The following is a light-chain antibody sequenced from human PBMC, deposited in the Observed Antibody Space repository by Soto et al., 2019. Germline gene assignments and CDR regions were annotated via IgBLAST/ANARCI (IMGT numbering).Light chain of an antibody. J-gene: IGKJ2*01. CDR2: DAS. V-gene: IGKV3-11*01. CDR3: HQYNSWPPGT. Sequence: EIVLTQSPATLSLSPGERATLSCRASQSVGTSLVWYQQKPGQAPRLLIYDASNRATGIPVRFSGSGSGTDFTLTISSLQSEDFALYYCHQYNSWPPGTFGQGTKVDIK. CDR1: QSVGTS.